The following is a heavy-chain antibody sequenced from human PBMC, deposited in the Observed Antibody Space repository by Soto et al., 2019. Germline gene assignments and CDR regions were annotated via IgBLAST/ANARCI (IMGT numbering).Heavy chain of an antibody. CDR1: GYTFTSYA. Sequence: QVQLVQSGAEVKKPGASVKVSCKPSGYTFTSYAMHWVRQAPGQRLEWMGWINAGNGNTKYSQKFQGRVTITMDTSAMRADMALICLSSEDAAIYYCARDLGGWPDYWGQGTLVTVSS. D-gene: IGHD6-19*01. CDR2: INAGNGNT. CDR3: ARDLGGWPDY. V-gene: IGHV1-3*01. J-gene: IGHJ4*02.